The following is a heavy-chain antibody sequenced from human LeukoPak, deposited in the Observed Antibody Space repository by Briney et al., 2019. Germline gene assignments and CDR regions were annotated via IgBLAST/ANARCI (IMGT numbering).Heavy chain of an antibody. CDR3: AKDLSVAYCGGDCYSDGAFDI. CDR2: INNSGGRT. Sequence: GGSLRLSCAASGFTFNNYAMNWVRQAPGKGLEWVSAINNSGGRTYYADSVKGRFTISRDNSKNTLYLRMNSLRAEDTAEYYCAKDLSVAYCGGDCYSDGAFDIWGQGTMVTVSS. V-gene: IGHV3-23*01. J-gene: IGHJ3*02. CDR1: GFTFNNYA. D-gene: IGHD2-21*02.